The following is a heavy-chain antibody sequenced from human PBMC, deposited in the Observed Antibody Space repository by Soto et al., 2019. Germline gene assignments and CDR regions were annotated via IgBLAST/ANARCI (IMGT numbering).Heavy chain of an antibody. CDR3: AREIPPVVTPGDAFDI. CDR1: GFTVSSNY. Sequence: GGSLRLSCAASGFTVSSNYMSWVRQAPGKGLEWVSVVYSGGSTYYADSVKGRFTISRDNSKNTLYLQMNSLRAEDTAVYYCAREIPPVVTPGDAFDIWGQGTMVTVS. D-gene: IGHD2-21*02. CDR2: VYSGGST. V-gene: IGHV3-66*01. J-gene: IGHJ3*02.